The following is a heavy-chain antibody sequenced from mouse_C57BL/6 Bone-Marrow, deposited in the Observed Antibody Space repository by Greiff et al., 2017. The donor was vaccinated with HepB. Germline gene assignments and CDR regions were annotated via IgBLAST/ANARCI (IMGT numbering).Heavy chain of an antibody. V-gene: IGHV1-64*01. CDR1: GYTFTSYW. Sequence: QVQLQQPGAELVKPGASVKLSCKASGYTFTSYWMHWVKQRPGQGLEWIGMIHPNSGSTNYNEKFKSKATLTVDKSSSTAYMQLSSLTSEDSAVYYCARDLLLRNYFDYWGQGTTLTVSS. J-gene: IGHJ2*01. D-gene: IGHD1-1*01. CDR2: IHPNSGST. CDR3: ARDLLLRNYFDY.